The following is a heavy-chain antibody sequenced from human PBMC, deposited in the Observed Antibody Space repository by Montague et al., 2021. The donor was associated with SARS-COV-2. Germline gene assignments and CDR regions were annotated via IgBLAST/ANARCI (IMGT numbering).Heavy chain of an antibody. CDR3: ATGFSGYSSSWFDKPLLEVEHAGPEFDY. CDR2: IYYSGST. V-gene: IGHV4-28*01. J-gene: IGHJ4*02. Sequence: SETLSLTCAVSGYSISSSNWWGWIRQPPGKGLEWIGYIYYSGSTYYIPPLKSRVTMSVDTSKNQFSLKLSSVTAVDTAVYYCATGFSGYSSSWFDKPLLEVEHAGPEFDYWGQGTLVTVSS. CDR1: GYSISSSNW. D-gene: IGHD6-13*01.